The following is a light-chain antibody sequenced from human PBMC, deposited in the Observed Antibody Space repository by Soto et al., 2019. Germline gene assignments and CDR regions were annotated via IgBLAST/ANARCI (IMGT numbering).Light chain of an antibody. J-gene: IGKJ2*01. V-gene: IGKV3-11*01. CDR1: QSVSSY. CDR3: QQRSNWPYT. Sequence: ENVLTQSPATLSLSPGERATLSCRASQSVSSYLAWYQQKPGQAPRLLIYDASNRATGIPARFSGRGSGTDFTLTISSLEPEDFAVYYCQQRSNWPYTFGQGTKLEI. CDR2: DAS.